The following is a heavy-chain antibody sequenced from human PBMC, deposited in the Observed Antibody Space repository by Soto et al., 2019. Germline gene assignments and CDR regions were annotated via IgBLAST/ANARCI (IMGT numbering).Heavy chain of an antibody. V-gene: IGHV4-59*01. CDR3: TRAGNYRFDY. CDR1: GGSIRSYY. J-gene: IGHJ4*02. Sequence: SETLSLTCTVSGGSIRSYYWSWIRQPPGKGLEWIGYIYYSGSTKYNPSLKSRVTISVDTSKNQFSLKLRSVTAADTAVYYFTRAGNYRFDYWGQGTLVTVSS. D-gene: IGHD1-7*01. CDR2: IYYSGST.